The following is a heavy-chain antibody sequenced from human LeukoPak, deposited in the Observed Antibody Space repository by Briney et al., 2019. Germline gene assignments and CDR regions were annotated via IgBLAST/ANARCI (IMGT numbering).Heavy chain of an antibody. D-gene: IGHD5-18*01. Sequence: PGGSLRLSCAASGFTVSSNYMSWVRQAPGKGLEWVSVIYSGGSTYYADSVKGRFTISRDNSKNTLYLQVNSLRAEDTAVYYCARVYTTMGLDYWGQGTLVTVSS. V-gene: IGHV3-53*01. J-gene: IGHJ4*02. CDR3: ARVYTTMGLDY. CDR1: GFTVSSNY. CDR2: IYSGGST.